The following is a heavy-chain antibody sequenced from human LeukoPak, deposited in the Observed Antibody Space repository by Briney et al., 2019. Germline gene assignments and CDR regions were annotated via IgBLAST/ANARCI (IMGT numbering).Heavy chain of an antibody. J-gene: IGHJ3*01. CDR3: ARRRQVSYYSPYAFDL. Sequence: PSETLSLTCTVSSGSMTNSYWGWIRQPPGKGLEWLGYIYFTGSTNSNPSLKSRVTISLDTSKNQLSLRLTSVIAADTAVYYCARRRQVSYYSPYAFDLWGQGTMVTVSS. D-gene: IGHD2-15*01. CDR1: SGSMTNSY. CDR2: IYFTGST. V-gene: IGHV4-59*08.